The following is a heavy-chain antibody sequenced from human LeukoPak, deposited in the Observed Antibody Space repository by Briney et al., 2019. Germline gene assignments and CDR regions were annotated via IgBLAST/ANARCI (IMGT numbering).Heavy chain of an antibody. J-gene: IGHJ4*02. D-gene: IGHD3-10*01. CDR1: GFSFSTYA. V-gene: IGHV3-23*01. CDR2: ISGSNGTT. CDR3: ASASLWFGGKEDY. Sequence: PGGSLRLSCAASGFSFSTYAMSWVRQAPGKGLEWVSAISGSNGTTYYADSVKGRFTISRDNSKNTLHLQMNSLRAEDTAVYYCASASLWFGGKEDYWGQGTLVTVSS.